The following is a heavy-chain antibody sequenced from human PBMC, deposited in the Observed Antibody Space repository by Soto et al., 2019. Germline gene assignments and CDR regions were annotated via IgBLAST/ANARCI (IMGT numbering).Heavy chain of an antibody. CDR3: ARHLDDYYFDS. CDR2: IYFGGST. D-gene: IGHD1-1*01. V-gene: IGHV4-39*01. CDR1: GCSISSSGYY. J-gene: IGHJ4*02. Sequence: SETLCLTCTFSGCSISSSGYYWGWIRQPPGRGLEWIGSIYFGGSTYYNPSLKSRVTVSVDTSNNQFSLKLSSVTAADTALYYCARHLDDYYFDSWGQGPLVTVSS.